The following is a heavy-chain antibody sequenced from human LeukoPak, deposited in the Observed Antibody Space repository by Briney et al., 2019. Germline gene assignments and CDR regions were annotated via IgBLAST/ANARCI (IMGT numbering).Heavy chain of an antibody. CDR2: ISATGNTI. J-gene: IGHJ4*02. V-gene: IGHV3-48*03. Sequence: PGGSLRLPCATSGFTFSSYEMNWVRQAPGKGLEWVSYISATGNTIYYADSVKGRFTISRDNAKNSLYLQMNSLRAEDTAVYYCARDSSGNFIPDYFDYWGQGTLVTVSS. CDR1: GFTFSSYE. D-gene: IGHD3-10*01. CDR3: ARDSSGNFIPDYFDY.